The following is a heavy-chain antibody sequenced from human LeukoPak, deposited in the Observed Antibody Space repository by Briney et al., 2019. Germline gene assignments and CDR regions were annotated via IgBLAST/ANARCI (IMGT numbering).Heavy chain of an antibody. V-gene: IGHV1-69*05. CDR3: ARGHRPRLYFHY. Sequence: SVKVSCKASGGTFSSYAISWVRQAPGQGLEWMGGIIPIFGTANYAQKFQGRVTITTDESTSTAYMELSSLRSEDTAVYYCARGHRPRLYFHYWGQGTLVTVSS. CDR1: GGTFSSYA. J-gene: IGHJ4*02. CDR2: IIPIFGTA.